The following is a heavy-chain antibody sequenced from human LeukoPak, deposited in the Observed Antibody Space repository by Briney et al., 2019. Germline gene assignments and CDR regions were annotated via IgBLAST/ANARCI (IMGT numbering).Heavy chain of an antibody. D-gene: IGHD2-8*01. J-gene: IGHJ4*02. V-gene: IGHV3-21*01. CDR2: ISSNSGTI. CDR1: GFSFSSYS. CDR3: ARGGMAVTRDLDY. Sequence: PGGSLRLSCAASGFSFSSYSMAWVRLAAGKGLEWVSVISSNSGTILYADSVKGRFTISRDNAKNLLYLQMNSLRAEDTALYYCARGGMAVTRDLDYWGQGTLVTISS.